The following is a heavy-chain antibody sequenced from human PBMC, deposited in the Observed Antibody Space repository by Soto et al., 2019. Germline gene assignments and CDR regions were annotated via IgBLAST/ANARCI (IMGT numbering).Heavy chain of an antibody. Sequence: QVQLQESGPGLVKPSETLSLTCTVSGGSVTSGSYYWTWIRQPPGKGLEWIGYIYYTGSTNYNFSRTIRVTILVDMSKTQFSLKLSSVTAAGTAVYYCATRLILPGEHVLDLWGQGTMVTVSS. CDR2: IYYTGST. D-gene: IGHD3-10*02. J-gene: IGHJ3*01. CDR3: ATRLILPGEHVLDL. CDR1: GGSVTSGSYY. V-gene: IGHV4-61*01.